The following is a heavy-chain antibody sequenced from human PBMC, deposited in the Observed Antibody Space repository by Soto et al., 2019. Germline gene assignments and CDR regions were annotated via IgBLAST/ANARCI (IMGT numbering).Heavy chain of an antibody. CDR2: IIPISGTA. J-gene: IGHJ6*02. V-gene: IGHV1-69*01. CDR3: SRAQGSSTSLEIYYYYYYGMDL. Sequence: QVQLVQSGAEVKKPGSSVKVSCKASGGTFSSYAISWVRQAPGQGLEWMGGIIPISGTANYAQKFQGRVTITADASTSTAYMGLSKLRSEDTAVYYCSRAQGSSTSLEIYYYYYYGMDLWGQGTTVTVSS. D-gene: IGHD2-2*01. CDR1: GGTFSSYA.